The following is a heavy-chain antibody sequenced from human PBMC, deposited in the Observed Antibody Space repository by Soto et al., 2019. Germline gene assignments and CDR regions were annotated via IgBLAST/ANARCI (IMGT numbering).Heavy chain of an antibody. Sequence: SETLSLTCTGSGGYISSYYWSWTRQPPGKGLEWIGYIYYSESTNYNPSLKSRVTISVDTSKNQFSLKLSSVTAADTAVYYCARVGSSSSIEYYFDYWGQGTLVTVSS. CDR3: ARVGSSSSIEYYFDY. D-gene: IGHD2-2*01. CDR1: GGYISSYY. V-gene: IGHV4-59*01. J-gene: IGHJ4*02. CDR2: IYYSEST.